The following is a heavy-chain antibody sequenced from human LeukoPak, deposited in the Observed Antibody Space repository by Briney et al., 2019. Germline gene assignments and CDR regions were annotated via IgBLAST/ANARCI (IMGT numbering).Heavy chain of an antibody. CDR2: INHSGST. J-gene: IGHJ5*02. Sequence: SETLSLTCAVYGGSFSGYYWSWIRQPPGKGLEWIGEINHSGSTNYNPSLKSRVTISVDTSKNQFSLKLSSVTVADTAVYYCARRGVVVPAATTMRYNWFDPWGQGTLVTVSS. D-gene: IGHD2-2*01. V-gene: IGHV4-34*01. CDR3: ARRGVVVPAATTMRYNWFDP. CDR1: GGSFSGYY.